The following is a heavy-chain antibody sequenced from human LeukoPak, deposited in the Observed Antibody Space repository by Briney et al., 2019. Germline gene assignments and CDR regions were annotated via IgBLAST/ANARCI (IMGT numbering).Heavy chain of an antibody. CDR1: GGSISSSSYY. V-gene: IGHV4-39*01. CDR2: IHYSGST. Sequence: SETLSLTCTVSGGSISSSSYYRGWIRQPPGKGLEWIGSIHYSGSTYYNPSLKSRVTISVDTSKNQFSLKLSSVTAADTAVYYCVRSPPYCSAGSCLDYWGQGTLVTVSS. J-gene: IGHJ4*02. CDR3: VRSPPYCSAGSCLDY. D-gene: IGHD2-15*01.